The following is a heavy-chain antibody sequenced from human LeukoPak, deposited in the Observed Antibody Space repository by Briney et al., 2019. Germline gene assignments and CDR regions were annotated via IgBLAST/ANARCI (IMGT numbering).Heavy chain of an antibody. CDR1: GFTFSSSA. J-gene: IGHJ4*02. CDR3: AKEINWRYFDY. V-gene: IGHV3-23*01. D-gene: IGHD3-3*01. Sequence: GGSLRLSCAASGFTFSSSAMSWVRQAPGKGLEWVSSISGSTGSTYYADSVKGRFTISRDNSKNTLYLQMNSLRAEDTAVYYCAKEINWRYFDYWGQGTLVTVSS. CDR2: ISGSTGST.